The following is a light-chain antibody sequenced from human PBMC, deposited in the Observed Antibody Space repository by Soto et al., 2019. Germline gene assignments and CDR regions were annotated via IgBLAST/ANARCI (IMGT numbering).Light chain of an antibody. Sequence: EIVMTQSPVTLSVSPGERATLSCRASQSVSSKLAWYQQKPGQAPRLLIYGASTRATGIPARFSGSESGTECTLSISSLESKDFAVYYCQQYNNWPQTFAQGTKLEIK. V-gene: IGKV3-15*01. CDR3: QQYNNWPQT. CDR1: QSVSSK. J-gene: IGKJ2*01. CDR2: GAS.